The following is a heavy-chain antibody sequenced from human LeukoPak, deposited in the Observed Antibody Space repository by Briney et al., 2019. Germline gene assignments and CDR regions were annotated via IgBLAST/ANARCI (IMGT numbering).Heavy chain of an antibody. CDR3: VRDGGVSGYDLLDY. CDR1: GFTFGDYA. Sequence: GGSLRLSCAASGFTFGDYAMHWVRQAPGKGLEWVSGISWNSGSIGYADSVKARFTISRDNAKNSLSLQMNSLRAEDTAVYYCVRDGGVSGYDLLDYWGQGTLVTVSS. V-gene: IGHV3-9*01. D-gene: IGHD5-12*01. J-gene: IGHJ4*02. CDR2: ISWNSGSI.